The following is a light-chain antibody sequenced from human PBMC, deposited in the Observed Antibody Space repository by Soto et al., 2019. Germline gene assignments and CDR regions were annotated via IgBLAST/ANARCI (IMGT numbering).Light chain of an antibody. V-gene: IGLV2-23*02. Sequence: QSALTQPASVSGSPGQSITISCTGTSSDIGSYERVSWYQWHPGKAPKLMIYEDYRRPSGISNRFSGSKSGYTASLTISGLKAEDEADYYCCSYAGSSILVVFGGGTNGTVL. CDR2: EDY. CDR3: CSYAGSSILVV. CDR1: SSDIGSYER. J-gene: IGLJ2*01.